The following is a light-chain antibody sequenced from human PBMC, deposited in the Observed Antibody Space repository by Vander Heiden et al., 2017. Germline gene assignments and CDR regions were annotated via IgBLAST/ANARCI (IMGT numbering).Light chain of an antibody. CDR1: QSVLYSSNNKNY. CDR3: QQYYSTPWT. J-gene: IGKJ1*01. Sequence: VVLTHPPADREVALGERATINCKSSQSVLYSSNNKNYLAWYQQKPGQPPKLLIYCASRRESGVADRCTGSGSGTDFTLTISRLQAEDVVVYYCQQYYSTPWTFGQGTKVEIK. CDR2: CAS. V-gene: IGKV4-1*01.